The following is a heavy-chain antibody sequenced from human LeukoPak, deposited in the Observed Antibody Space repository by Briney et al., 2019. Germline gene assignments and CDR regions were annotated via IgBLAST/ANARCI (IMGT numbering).Heavy chain of an antibody. CDR1: GGSFSGYY. Sequence: RTSETLSLTCAVYGGSFSGYYWSWNRQPPGKGLEWIGEINHSGSTNYNPSLKSRVTISVDTSKNQFSLKLSSVTAADTAVYYCAGSMVRGVIITGALSSFDIWGQGTMVTVSS. CDR2: INHSGST. V-gene: IGHV4-34*01. J-gene: IGHJ3*02. CDR3: AGSMVRGVIITGALSSFDI. D-gene: IGHD3-10*01.